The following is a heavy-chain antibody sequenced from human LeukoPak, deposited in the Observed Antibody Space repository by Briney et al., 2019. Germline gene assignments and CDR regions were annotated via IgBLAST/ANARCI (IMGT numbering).Heavy chain of an antibody. Sequence: ASVKVSCKASGYTFTGYYMHWVRQASGQGLEWMGWINPNSGGTDYAQKFQGRVTMTRDTSISTAYMELSRLRSDDTAVYYCARQDYSGSYLFNYWGQGTLVTVSS. J-gene: IGHJ4*02. CDR1: GYTFTGYY. D-gene: IGHD1-26*01. V-gene: IGHV1-2*02. CDR2: INPNSGGT. CDR3: ARQDYSGSYLFNY.